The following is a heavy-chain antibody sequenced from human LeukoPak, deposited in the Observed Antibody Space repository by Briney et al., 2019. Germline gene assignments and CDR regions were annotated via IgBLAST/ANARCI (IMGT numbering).Heavy chain of an antibody. CDR1: GCTFSSYA. J-gene: IGHJ4*02. D-gene: IGHD3-10*01. CDR2: IIPIFGTA. V-gene: IGHV1-69*13. Sequence: ASVKVSCKASGCTFSSYAISWVRQAPGQGHEWMGGIIPIFGTANYAQKFQGRVTITVDESTSTAYMDLSSLRSEDTAVYYCARITCGQRANFDYWGQGTLVTVSS. CDR3: ARITCGQRANFDY.